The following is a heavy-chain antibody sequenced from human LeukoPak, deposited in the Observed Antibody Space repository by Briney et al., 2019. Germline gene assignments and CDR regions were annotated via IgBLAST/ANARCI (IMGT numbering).Heavy chain of an antibody. CDR1: GYSFSTYW. CDR3: ARLGGLEGSHYDY. V-gene: IGHV5-51*01. Sequence: GESLKISCKGSGYSFSTYWIGWVRQMPGQGLEWMGIIYPGDSDTRYSPSFQGQVTISADKSISTAYLQWSSLKASDTAMYYCARLGGLEGSHYDYWGQGTLVTVSS. J-gene: IGHJ4*02. D-gene: IGHD3-10*01. CDR2: IYPGDSDT.